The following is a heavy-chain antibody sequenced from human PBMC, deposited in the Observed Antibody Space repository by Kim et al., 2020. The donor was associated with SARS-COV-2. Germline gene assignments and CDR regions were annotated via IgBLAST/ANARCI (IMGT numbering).Heavy chain of an antibody. V-gene: IGHV3-33*06. CDR2: IWYDGSNK. D-gene: IGHD3-22*01. J-gene: IGHJ6*02. CDR1: GFTFSNYG. Sequence: GGSLRLSCAASGFTFSNYGMHWVRQAPGKGLEWVAVIWYDGSNKYYGDSVKGRFTISRDNSKNTLYLQMNSLRSEDTAVYYCAKGVYYYDSRGMDVWGQGTTVTVSS. CDR3: AKGVYYYDSRGMDV.